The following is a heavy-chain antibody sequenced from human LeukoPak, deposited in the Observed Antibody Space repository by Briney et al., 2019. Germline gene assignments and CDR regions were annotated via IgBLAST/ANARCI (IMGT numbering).Heavy chain of an antibody. CDR2: IYFTGIGST. Sequence: PSETLSLTCTVSGGSITSYYWSWIRQPPGKGLEWIGYIYFTGIGSTNYSPSLKSRVTISVDTSKNQFSLKLSSVTAADTAVYYCARHREKSSYYGVDWFDPWGQGTLVTVSS. CDR1: GGSITSYY. D-gene: IGHD2-2*01. V-gene: IGHV4-59*08. J-gene: IGHJ5*02. CDR3: ARHREKSSYYGVDWFDP.